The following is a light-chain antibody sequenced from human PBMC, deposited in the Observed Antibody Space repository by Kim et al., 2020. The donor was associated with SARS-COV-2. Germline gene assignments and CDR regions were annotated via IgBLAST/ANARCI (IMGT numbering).Light chain of an antibody. CDR2: KAS. Sequence: DIQMTQSPPTLSASVGGSVTITCRASQDINTWLAWYQQKPGNAPNLLIFKASSLGTGVSSRFRGSGSATEFTLTISSLQPDDIATYYCQQYDSYPWTFGQGTKLEIK. J-gene: IGKJ1*01. CDR1: QDINTW. CDR3: QQYDSYPWT. V-gene: IGKV1-5*03.